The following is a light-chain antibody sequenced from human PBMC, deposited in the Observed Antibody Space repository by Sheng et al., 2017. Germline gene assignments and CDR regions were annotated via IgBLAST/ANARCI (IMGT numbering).Light chain of an antibody. Sequence: DIQMTQSPSTLPASVGDRVTITCRASQSISTWLAWYQQKPGKVPKLLIYKASTLESGIPPRFSGSGSGTEFTLTIRSLQPDDFATYYCQQFNSYHITFGQGTRLEIK. CDR1: QSISTW. CDR3: QQFNSYHIT. V-gene: IGKV1-5*03. J-gene: IGKJ5*01. CDR2: KAS.